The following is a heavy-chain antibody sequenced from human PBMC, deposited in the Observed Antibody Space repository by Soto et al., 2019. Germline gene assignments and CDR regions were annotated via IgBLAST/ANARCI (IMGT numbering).Heavy chain of an antibody. Sequence: QVQLVQSGAEVKKPGSSVKVSCKASGGTFSSYTISWVRQAPGQGLEWMGRIIPILGIANYAQKFQGRVTITADKSTSTAYMELSSLRSEDTAVYYCVLWSDYYYGMDVWGQGTTVTVSS. D-gene: IGHD3-10*01. CDR1: GGTFSSYT. V-gene: IGHV1-69*02. CDR2: IIPILGIA. J-gene: IGHJ6*02. CDR3: VLWSDYYYGMDV.